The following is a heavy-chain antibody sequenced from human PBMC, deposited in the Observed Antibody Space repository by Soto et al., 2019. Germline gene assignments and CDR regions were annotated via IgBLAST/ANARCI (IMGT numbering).Heavy chain of an antibody. J-gene: IGHJ4*02. CDR3: ATFPQQLVDY. CDR1: GGSISSSSYY. CDR2: IYYSGST. Sequence: SETTSLTCTVSGGSISSSSYYWGWIRQPPGKGLEWIGSIYYSGSTYYNPSLKSRVTISVDTSKNQFSLKLSSVTAADTAVYYCATFPQQLVDYWGQGTLVTVSS. D-gene: IGHD6-13*01. V-gene: IGHV4-39*05.